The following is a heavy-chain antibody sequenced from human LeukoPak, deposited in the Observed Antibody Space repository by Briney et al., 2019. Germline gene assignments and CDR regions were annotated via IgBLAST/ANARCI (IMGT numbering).Heavy chain of an antibody. V-gene: IGHV4-39*07. J-gene: IGHJ6*03. CDR1: GGSVSSSDYY. Sequence: PSETLSLTCTVSGGSVSSSDYYWGWIRQPPGKGLEWIGSIYYSGSTYYSPSLKSRVTISVDTSKNQFSLKLSAVTAADTAVYYCARNSQSPYYFFYMDVWAKGPRSPSP. CDR2: IYYSGST. D-gene: IGHD6-19*01. CDR3: ARNSQSPYYFFYMDV.